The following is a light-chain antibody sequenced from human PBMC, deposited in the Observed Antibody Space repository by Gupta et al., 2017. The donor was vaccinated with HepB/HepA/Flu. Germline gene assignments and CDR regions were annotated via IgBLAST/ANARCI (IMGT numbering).Light chain of an antibody. J-gene: IGKJ4*01. CDR1: QSVSSN. Sequence: EIVMTQSPATLSVSAGERATLSCRASQSVSSNLAWYQQKPGQAPMLLIFGASTRATGIPARFSGSGSGTELTLTVSSLQSEDFAVYYCQQYNNWPVTFGGGTKVEIK. CDR3: QQYNNWPVT. CDR2: GAS. V-gene: IGKV3-15*01.